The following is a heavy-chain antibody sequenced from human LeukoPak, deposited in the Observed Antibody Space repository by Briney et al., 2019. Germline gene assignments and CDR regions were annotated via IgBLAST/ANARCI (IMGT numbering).Heavy chain of an antibody. Sequence: GGSLRLSCAASGFTFSDYYMSWIRQAPGKGLEWVSCISSSGSTIYYADSVKGRFTISRDNAKNSLYLQMNSLRAEDTAVYYCARVHGGWQPLNWFDPWGQGTLVTVSS. CDR3: ARVHGGWQPLNWFDP. J-gene: IGHJ5*02. V-gene: IGHV3-11*04. CDR1: GFTFSDYY. D-gene: IGHD2-15*01. CDR2: ISSSGSTI.